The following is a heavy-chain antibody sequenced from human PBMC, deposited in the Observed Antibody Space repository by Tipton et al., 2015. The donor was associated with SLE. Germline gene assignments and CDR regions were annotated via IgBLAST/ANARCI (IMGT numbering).Heavy chain of an antibody. D-gene: IGHD5-24*01. V-gene: IGHV3-7*04. J-gene: IGHJ4*02. Sequence: SLRLSCAASEFTFSRYWMSWVRQAPGKGLEWVANINQDGSEKNYVDSVRGRFTISRDNANNSLYLQMNSLRDEDTAVYYCARGDANSGDYLGQGTLATVSS. CDR3: ARGDANSGDY. CDR2: INQDGSEK. CDR1: EFTFSRYW.